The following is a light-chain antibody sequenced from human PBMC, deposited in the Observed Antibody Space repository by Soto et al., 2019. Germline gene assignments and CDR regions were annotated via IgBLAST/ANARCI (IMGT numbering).Light chain of an antibody. J-gene: IGLJ2*01. CDR2: EVS. CDR1: SSDVGGYNY. CDR3: AAWDDRLKGPV. V-gene: IGLV2-14*01. Sequence: QSALTQPASVSGSPGQSITISCTGTSSDVGGYNYVSWYQQHPGKAPKLMIYEVSNRPSGVSNRFSGSKSGNTASLTISGLQSEDEAYYFCAAWDDRLKGPVFGGGTKLTVL.